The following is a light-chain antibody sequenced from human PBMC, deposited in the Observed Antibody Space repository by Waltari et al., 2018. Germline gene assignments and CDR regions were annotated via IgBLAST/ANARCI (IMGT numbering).Light chain of an antibody. J-gene: IGLJ2*01. Sequence: QSVLTQPPSASGTPGQRVTISCSGSSSNIGSNSVNWYQHLPGAAPKLLIYSDKRRPSGVPDGFSGSKSGASASLAISGLQSEDEADYYCAAWDVSLNGLVFGGGTKLTVL. CDR1: SSNIGSNS. V-gene: IGLV1-44*01. CDR2: SDK. CDR3: AAWDVSLNGLV.